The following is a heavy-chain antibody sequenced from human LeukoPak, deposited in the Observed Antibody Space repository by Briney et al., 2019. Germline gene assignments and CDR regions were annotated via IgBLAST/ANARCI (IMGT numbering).Heavy chain of an antibody. CDR2: ISGSGGAT. CDR1: GFTFSNYA. CDR3: SKAAEGQQLVLYFDS. J-gene: IGHJ4*02. D-gene: IGHD6-13*01. Sequence: GGSLRLSCAASGFTFSNYAMSWVRQAPGKGLEWVSAISGSGGATSYADSVKGRFTISRDKSKNTLYLQMNSLRAEDTAIYYCSKAAEGQQLVLYFDSWGQGTLVSVSS. V-gene: IGHV3-23*01.